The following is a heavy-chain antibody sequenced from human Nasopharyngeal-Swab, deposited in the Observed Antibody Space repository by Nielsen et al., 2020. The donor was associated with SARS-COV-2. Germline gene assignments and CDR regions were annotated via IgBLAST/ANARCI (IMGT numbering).Heavy chain of an antibody. CDR2: IHYTGSD. V-gene: IGHV4-31*11. D-gene: IGHD3-16*02. Sequence: SETLSLTCAVSGGSISSGGYSWSWIRQHPGKGLEWIGYIHYTGSDYYNPSLETRVTISVDTSKNQFSLELSSVTAADTAVYYCAREVIAEPDSDGFDIWGQGTMVTVSS. CDR3: AREVIAEPDSDGFDI. J-gene: IGHJ3*02. CDR1: GGSISSGGYS.